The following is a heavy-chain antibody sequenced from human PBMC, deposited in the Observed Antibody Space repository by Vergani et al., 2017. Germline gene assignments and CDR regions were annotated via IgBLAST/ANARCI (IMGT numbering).Heavy chain of an antibody. CDR1: GGTFSSYA. D-gene: IGHD3-10*01. CDR3: ARDPSGGSGSYPEY. Sequence: QVQLVQSGAEVKKPGSSVKVSCKASGGTFSSYAISWVRQAPGQGLEWMGGIIPIFGTANYAQQFQGRVTFHADESTSTAYREPNSLRSEDTAVYYCARDPSGGSGSYPEYWSQGTLVTVSS. CDR2: IIPIFGTA. V-gene: IGHV1-69*01. J-gene: IGHJ4*02.